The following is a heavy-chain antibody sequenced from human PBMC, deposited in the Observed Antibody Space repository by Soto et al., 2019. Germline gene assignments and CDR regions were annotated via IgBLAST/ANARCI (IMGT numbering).Heavy chain of an antibody. CDR1: VCSIISCYYY. Sequence: PSETLSLTCTFSVCSIISCYYYWSFIRQPPWKCLELIVYIYYIGYTYYNPSLKIRVSISVDTSKNQFSLQMTSVTAADTAAYYCARDQTGCSHYSRSGMEVWGKRTTVNVS. CDR2: IYYIGYT. D-gene: IGHD5-12*01. V-gene: IGHV4-30-4*01. J-gene: IGHJ6*04. CDR3: ARDQTGCSHYSRSGMEV.